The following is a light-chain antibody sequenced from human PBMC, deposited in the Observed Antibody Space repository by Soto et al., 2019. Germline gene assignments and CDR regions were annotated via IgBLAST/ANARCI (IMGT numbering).Light chain of an antibody. CDR1: QSIDTD. J-gene: IGKJ5*01. CDR2: RAA. Sequence: EILVTQSPSTLAASPGERATPSCGASQSIDTDLAWYQQKPGQAPRLLIFRAATRTTGVPARFSGSGSGTEFTLTISSLQSEDSAVYYCQQRSNWPITFGQGTRLEIK. V-gene: IGKV3-15*01. CDR3: QQRSNWPIT.